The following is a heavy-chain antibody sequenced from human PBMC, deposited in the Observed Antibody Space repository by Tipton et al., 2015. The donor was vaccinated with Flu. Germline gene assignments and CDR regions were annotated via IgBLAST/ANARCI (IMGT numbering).Heavy chain of an antibody. V-gene: IGHV4-4*07. CDR3: ARHVRSGSYGGDAFDI. J-gene: IGHJ3*02. D-gene: IGHD1-26*01. CDR2: IYTSGST. CDR1: GGSISSYY. Sequence: TLSLTCTVSGGSISSYYWSWIRQPAGKGLEWIGRIYTSGSTNYNPSLKSRVTMSVDTSKNQFSLKLSSVTAADTAVYYCARHVRSGSYGGDAFDIWGQGTMVTVSS.